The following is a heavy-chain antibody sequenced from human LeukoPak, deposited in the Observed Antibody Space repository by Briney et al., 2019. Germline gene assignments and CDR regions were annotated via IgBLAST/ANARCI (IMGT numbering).Heavy chain of an antibody. J-gene: IGHJ4*02. Sequence: KASETLSLTCTVSGGSISSYYWSWIRQPAGKGLEWIGRIYTSGSTNYNPSLKSRVTMSVDTSKNQFSLKLSSVTAADTAVYYCARLDYDFWSNEYYFDYWGQGTLVTVSS. CDR1: GGSISSYY. V-gene: IGHV4-4*07. CDR2: IYTSGST. CDR3: ARLDYDFWSNEYYFDY. D-gene: IGHD3-3*01.